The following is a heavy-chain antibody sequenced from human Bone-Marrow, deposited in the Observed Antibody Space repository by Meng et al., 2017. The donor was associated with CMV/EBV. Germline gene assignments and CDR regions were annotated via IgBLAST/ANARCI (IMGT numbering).Heavy chain of an antibody. CDR3: ARSYYDFWSGYRNYGMDV. CDR1: GGSSSGYY. CDR2: IKHSGST. J-gene: IGHJ6*02. Sequence: SETPSLTRAVYGGSSSGYYWSWIRQPPGKGLEWIGEIKHSGSTNYNPSLKSRVTISVDTSKNQFSLKLSSVTAADTAVYYCARSYYDFWSGYRNYGMDVWGQGTTVTVSS. V-gene: IGHV4-34*01. D-gene: IGHD3-3*01.